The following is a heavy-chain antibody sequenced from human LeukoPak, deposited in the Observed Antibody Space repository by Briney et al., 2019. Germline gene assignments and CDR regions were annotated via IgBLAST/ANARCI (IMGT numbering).Heavy chain of an antibody. CDR1: GFTFSSYA. Sequence: GGSLRLSCAASGFTFSSYAMSWVRQAPGKGLEWVSAISGSRGSTYYADSVKGRFTISRDNSKNTLYLQMNSLRAEDTAVYYCAKWEYYYGSGSYFCDYWGQGTLVTVSS. J-gene: IGHJ4*02. D-gene: IGHD3-10*01. CDR2: ISGSRGST. V-gene: IGHV3-23*01. CDR3: AKWEYYYGSGSYFCDY.